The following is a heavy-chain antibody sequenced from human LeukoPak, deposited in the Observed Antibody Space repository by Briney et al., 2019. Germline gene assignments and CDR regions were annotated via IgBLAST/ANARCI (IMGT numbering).Heavy chain of an antibody. Sequence: SETLSLTCAVYGGSFSGYYWSGIRQPPGKGLEWIGEINHSGSTNYNPSLKSRVTISVDTSKNQFSLKLSSVTAADTAVYYCARGLLNLYYYDSSGYYFYFDYWGQGTLVTVSS. CDR1: GGSFSGYY. V-gene: IGHV4-34*01. J-gene: IGHJ4*02. CDR3: ARGLLNLYYYDSSGYYFYFDY. CDR2: INHSGST. D-gene: IGHD3-22*01.